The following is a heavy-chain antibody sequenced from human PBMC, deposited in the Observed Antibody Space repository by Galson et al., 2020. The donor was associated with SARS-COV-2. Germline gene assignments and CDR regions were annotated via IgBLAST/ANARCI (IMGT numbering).Heavy chain of an antibody. CDR3: ARVQATTGY. CDR2: INSDSSYI. Sequence: NSGGSLRLSCAASGFTFSSYSMNRARQAPGKGPEWVSSINSDSSYIYYADSVKGRFTNSRDNAKNSLDLQMNSLRVEDTAVYYCARVQATTGYWGQGTLVTVSS. J-gene: IGHJ4*02. D-gene: IGHD2-8*02. CDR1: GFTFSSYS. V-gene: IGHV3-21*01.